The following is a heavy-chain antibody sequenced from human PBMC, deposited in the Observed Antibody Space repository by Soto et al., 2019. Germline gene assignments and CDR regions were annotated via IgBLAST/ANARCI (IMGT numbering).Heavy chain of an antibody. CDR3: ARAALSSSSAGFSVY. D-gene: IGHD6-6*01. CDR2: VSPKNGNT. J-gene: IGHJ4*02. V-gene: IGHV1-18*04. Sequence: SVKVSCKASGYTLSNYGINWVRQAPGQGPEWMGWVSPKNGNTNYAQKLQGRVTMTTDISTNTAFMELKSLTSDDTALYFCARAALSSSSAGFSVYWGQGTLVTVSS. CDR1: GYTLSNYG.